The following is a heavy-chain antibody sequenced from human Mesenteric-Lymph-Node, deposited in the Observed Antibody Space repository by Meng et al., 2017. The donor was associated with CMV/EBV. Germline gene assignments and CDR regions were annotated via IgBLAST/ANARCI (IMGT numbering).Heavy chain of an antibody. J-gene: IGHJ6*02. V-gene: IGHV3-21*04. Sequence: GESLKISCAASGFSFRSYTMNWLRQAPGRGLEWVSSVSGTSSFTYYADSVKGRFTISRDNAKNSLYLQMNSLRAEDTALYHCARSRYGMDVWGQGTTVTVSS. CDR1: GFSFRSYT. CDR3: ARSRYGMDV. CDR2: VSGTSSFT.